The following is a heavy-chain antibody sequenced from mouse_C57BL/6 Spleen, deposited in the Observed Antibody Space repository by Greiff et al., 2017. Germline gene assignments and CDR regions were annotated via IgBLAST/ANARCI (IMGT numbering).Heavy chain of an antibody. D-gene: IGHD1-1*01. CDR1: GYTFTSYW. V-gene: IGHV1-72*01. Sequence: QVQLQQPGAELVKPGASVKLFCKASGYTFTSYWMHWVKQRPGRGLEWIGRIDPNSGGTKYNEKLKSKATLTVDKPSSTAYMQLSSLTSEDSAVYYCAREATVVVPYARDYWGQGTSVTVSS. CDR2: IDPNSGGT. CDR3: AREATVVVPYARDY. J-gene: IGHJ4*01.